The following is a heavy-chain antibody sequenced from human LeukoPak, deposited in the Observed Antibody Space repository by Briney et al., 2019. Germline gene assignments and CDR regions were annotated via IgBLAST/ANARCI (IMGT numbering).Heavy chain of an antibody. CDR3: AREGWELLPPSTDYYYMDV. CDR2: IHHSGST. J-gene: IGHJ6*03. Sequence: SETLSLTCTVSGYSISSGYYWGWIRQPPGKGLEWIGTIHHSGSTYYNPSLKSRVTISVDTSKNQFSLKLSSVTAADTAVYYCAREGWELLPPSTDYYYMDVWGKGTTVTVSS. D-gene: IGHD1-26*01. V-gene: IGHV4-38-2*02. CDR1: GYSISSGYY.